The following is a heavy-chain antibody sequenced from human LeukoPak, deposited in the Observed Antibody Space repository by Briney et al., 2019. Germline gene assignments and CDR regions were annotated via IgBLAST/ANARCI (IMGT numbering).Heavy chain of an antibody. Sequence: GASVEVSCKASGYTFTGYYMHWVRQAPGQGLEWMGRINPNSGGTNYAQKFQGRVTMTRDTSISTAYMELSRLRSDDTAVYYCARDRSGSSPFDYWGQGTLVTVSS. CDR1: GYTFTGYY. J-gene: IGHJ4*02. V-gene: IGHV1-2*06. CDR3: ARDRSGSSPFDY. CDR2: INPNSGGT. D-gene: IGHD6-6*01.